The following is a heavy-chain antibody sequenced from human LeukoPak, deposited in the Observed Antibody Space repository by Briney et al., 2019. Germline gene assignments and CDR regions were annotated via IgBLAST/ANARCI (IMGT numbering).Heavy chain of an antibody. J-gene: IGHJ6*02. CDR2: IYSGGNT. CDR3: AAYGLGSFIYGMDV. D-gene: IGHD3-10*01. V-gene: IGHV3-53*01. Sequence: GGSLRLSCAASEFTVDNNYMTWVRQAPGRGLEWVSMIYSGGNTYYTDSVKGRFTISRDNSRNTLYLQMNSLRVDDTAVYYCAAYGLGSFIYGMDVWGQGTTVTVSS. CDR1: EFTVDNNY.